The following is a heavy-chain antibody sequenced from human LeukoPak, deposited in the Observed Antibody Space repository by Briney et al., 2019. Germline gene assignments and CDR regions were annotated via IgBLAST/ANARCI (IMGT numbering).Heavy chain of an antibody. CDR2: INHSGSS. Sequence: SETLSLTCAVCGGSFSDYYWSWIRQPPGKGLEWIGEINHSGSSNYNPSLQSRVTMSVDTSKKQLSLKVTSVTAADTAVYYCARVRGSSGSYEYYHYMDVWGKGTTVTISS. CDR1: GGSFSDYY. D-gene: IGHD1-26*01. V-gene: IGHV4-34*01. J-gene: IGHJ6*03. CDR3: ARVRGSSGSYEYYHYMDV.